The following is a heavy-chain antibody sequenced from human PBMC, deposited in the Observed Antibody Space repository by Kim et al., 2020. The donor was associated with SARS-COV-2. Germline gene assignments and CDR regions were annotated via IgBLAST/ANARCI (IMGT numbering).Heavy chain of an antibody. CDR2: ISYVGNNK. J-gene: IGHJ4*02. CDR1: GFTFPNYT. CDR3: ARDRNSGNYFPDF. Sequence: GGSLRLSCAASGFTFPNYTMHWVRQAPGKGLEWVALISYVGNNKYYGDSVKGRFTISRDNSKYTLYLQMNSLKTEDTAVYYCARDRNSGNYFPDFWGQGTLVTVSS. D-gene: IGHD1-26*01. V-gene: IGHV3-30*04.